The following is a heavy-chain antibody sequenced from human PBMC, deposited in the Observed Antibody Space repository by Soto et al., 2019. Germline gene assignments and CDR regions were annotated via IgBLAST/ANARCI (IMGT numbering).Heavy chain of an antibody. Sequence: PGGSLRLSCAASGFTFSDYAMHWVRQAPGKGLEWVSVITGSGGSTYYADSVKGRFTISRDTSKNTLFLQMNSLRAEDTAVYYCAKDRYGDYGGIDYWGQGTMVTVSS. CDR3: AKDRYGDYGGIDY. CDR1: GFTFSDYA. J-gene: IGHJ4*02. V-gene: IGHV3-23*01. D-gene: IGHD4-17*01. CDR2: ITGSGGST.